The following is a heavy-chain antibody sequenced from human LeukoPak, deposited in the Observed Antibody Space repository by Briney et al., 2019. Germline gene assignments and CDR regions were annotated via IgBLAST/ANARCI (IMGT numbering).Heavy chain of an antibody. D-gene: IGHD4-11*01. CDR2: IYYSGST. CDR1: GGSISSSSYY. Sequence: SETLSLTCTVSGGSISSSSYYSGWIRQPPGKGLEWIGSIYYSGSTYYNPSLKSRVTISVDTSKNQFSLNLSSVTAADTAVYYCARHGVTTSWFDPWGQGTLVTVSS. J-gene: IGHJ5*02. CDR3: ARHGVTTSWFDP. V-gene: IGHV4-39*01.